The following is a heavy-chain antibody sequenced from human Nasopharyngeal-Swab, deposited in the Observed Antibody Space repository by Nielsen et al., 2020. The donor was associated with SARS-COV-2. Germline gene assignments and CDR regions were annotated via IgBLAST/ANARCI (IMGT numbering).Heavy chain of an antibody. D-gene: IGHD3-3*01. CDR2: IDHSGST. J-gene: IGHJ4*02. CDR3: ARGRLHFLEPRLDY. Sequence: ESLKISCAASGFAFSTYSMNWVRQAPGKGLEWIGEIDHSGSTNSNPSLKSRVTLSVDTSKNQFSLKLTSMTAADTGAYYCARGRLHFLEPRLDYWGQGTLVTVSS. CDR1: GFAFSTYS. V-gene: IGHV4-34*01.